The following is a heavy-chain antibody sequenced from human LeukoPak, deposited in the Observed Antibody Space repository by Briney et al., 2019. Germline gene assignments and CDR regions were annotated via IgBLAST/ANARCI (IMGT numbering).Heavy chain of an antibody. CDR3: AKDAAGPEY. CDR2: ISASGRDT. Sequence: GGSLRLSCVVSGLSFSSYSMTWVRQAPGKGLEWVSGISASGRDTWFPDSVKGRFTISRDNSKNTLFLQMNSQRVEDTAIYYCAKDAAGPEYWGQGTLVTVSS. J-gene: IGHJ4*02. V-gene: IGHV3-23*01. D-gene: IGHD6-13*01. CDR1: GLSFSSYS.